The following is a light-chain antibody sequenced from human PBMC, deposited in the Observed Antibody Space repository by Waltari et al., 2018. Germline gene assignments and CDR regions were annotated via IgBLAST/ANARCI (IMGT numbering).Light chain of an antibody. Sequence: LVLTQYPSASAYLGASVKLTCTVSSGYSSNVIERLQQRPGKGPRYLMKFNSDGSHRKGDDIPDRFSASNSGTEYYLTISSLQSEDEADYYCQTGGHGTWVFGGGTKLTVL. J-gene: IGLJ3*02. CDR2: FNSDGSH. CDR1: SGYSSNV. CDR3: QTGGHGTWV. V-gene: IGLV4-69*01.